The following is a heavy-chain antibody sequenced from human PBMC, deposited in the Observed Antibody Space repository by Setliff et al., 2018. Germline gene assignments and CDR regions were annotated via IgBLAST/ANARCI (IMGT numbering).Heavy chain of an antibody. Sequence: GGSLRLSCAASGFTFSGSAMYWVRQASGKGLEWVGRIRSKSDSYATIYAASVRGRFTISRDDSKNTAYLQMNSPKTEDTAVYYCAAAPAGSDVFDMWGQGTMVTVSS. CDR1: GFTFSGSA. J-gene: IGHJ3*02. CDR3: AAAPAGSDVFDM. D-gene: IGHD6-13*01. V-gene: IGHV3-73*01. CDR2: IRSKSDSYAT.